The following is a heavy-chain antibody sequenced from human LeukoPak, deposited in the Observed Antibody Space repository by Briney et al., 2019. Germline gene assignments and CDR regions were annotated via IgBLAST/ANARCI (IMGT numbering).Heavy chain of an antibody. CDR3: AGGYCSGGSCYSVAFDI. D-gene: IGHD2-15*01. CDR2: IYYSGST. J-gene: IGHJ3*02. CDR1: GDSISSGDYY. V-gene: IGHV4-39*07. Sequence: PSETLSLTCTVSGDSISSGDYYWSWFRQPAGKGLEWIGSIYYSGSTYYNPSLKSRVTISVDTSKNQFSLKLSSVTAADTAVYYCAGGYCSGGSCYSVAFDIWGQGTMVTVSS.